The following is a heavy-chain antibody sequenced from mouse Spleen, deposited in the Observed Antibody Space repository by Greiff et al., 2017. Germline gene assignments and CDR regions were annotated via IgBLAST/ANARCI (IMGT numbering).Heavy chain of an antibody. V-gene: IGHV5-6-2*01. D-gene: IGHD2-3*01. J-gene: IGHJ3*01. Sequence: EVMLVESGGGLVKPGGSLKLSCAASGFTFSSYAMSWVRQTPEKRLEWVAAINSNGGSTYYPDTVKDRFTISRDNAKNTLYLQMSSLRSEDTALYYCARRNDGYFAYWGQGTLVTVSA. CDR3: ARRNDGYFAY. CDR1: GFTFSSYA. CDR2: INSNGGST.